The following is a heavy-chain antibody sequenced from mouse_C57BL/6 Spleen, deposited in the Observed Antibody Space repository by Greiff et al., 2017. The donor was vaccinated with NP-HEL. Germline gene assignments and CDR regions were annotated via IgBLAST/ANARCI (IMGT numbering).Heavy chain of an antibody. J-gene: IGHJ4*01. Sequence: EVQLVESGPELVKPGASVKIPCKASGYTFTDYNMDWVKQSHGKSLEWIGDINPNNGGTIYNQKFKGKATLTVDKSSSTAYMELRSLTSEDTAVYYCARRDYDARAMDYWGQGTSVTVSS. V-gene: IGHV1-18*01. CDR1: GYTFTDYN. CDR2: INPNNGGT. CDR3: ARRDYDARAMDY. D-gene: IGHD2-4*01.